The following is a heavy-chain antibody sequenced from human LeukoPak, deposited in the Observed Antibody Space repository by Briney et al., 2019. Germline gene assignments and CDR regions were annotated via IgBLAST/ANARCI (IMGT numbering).Heavy chain of an antibody. CDR2: IWYDGSNK. J-gene: IGHJ4*02. V-gene: IGHV3-33*01. Sequence: GRSLRLSCAASGFTFSSYGMHWVRQAPGKGLEWVAVIWYDGSNKYYADSVKGRFTISRDNSKNTLYLQMNSLRAEDTAVYYCARGRTGVVPAAIGNYFDYWGQGTQVTVSS. D-gene: IGHD2-2*01. CDR1: GFTFSSYG. CDR3: ARGRTGVVPAAIGNYFDY.